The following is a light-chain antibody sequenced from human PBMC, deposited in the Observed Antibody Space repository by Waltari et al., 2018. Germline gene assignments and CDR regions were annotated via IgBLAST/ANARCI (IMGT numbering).Light chain of an antibody. CDR1: NSDVGNYNL. Sequence: QSALTQPASVSGTPGQSIPISCTGTNSDVGNYNLVALYQHHPGEAPKLMICEVIKRPSGVSNRFSGSKSGNTASLTISGLQAEDEADYYCCSYAGSGTYVFGTGTKVTVL. V-gene: IGLV2-23*02. J-gene: IGLJ1*01. CDR3: CSYAGSGTYV. CDR2: EVI.